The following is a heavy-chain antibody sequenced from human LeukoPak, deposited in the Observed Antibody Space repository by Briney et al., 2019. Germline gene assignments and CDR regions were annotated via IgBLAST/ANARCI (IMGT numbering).Heavy chain of an antibody. D-gene: IGHD3-10*01. CDR3: ARSGDSIVRGVRYYGMDV. CDR1: GGSISSGGYY. V-gene: IGHV4-31*03. CDR2: IYYSGST. Sequence: PSETLSLTCTVSGGSISSGGYYWSWIRQHPGKGLEWIGYIYYSGSTYYNPSLKSRVTISVDTSKNQFSLKLSSVTAADTAVYYCARSGDSIVRGVRYYGMDVWGQGTTVTVSS. J-gene: IGHJ6*02.